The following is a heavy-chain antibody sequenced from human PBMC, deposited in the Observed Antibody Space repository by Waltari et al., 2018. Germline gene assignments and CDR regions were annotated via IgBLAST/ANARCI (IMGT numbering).Heavy chain of an antibody. CDR3: AKDRLRYSSGWYVGR. Sequence: QVQLVESGGGVVQPGGSLRLSCAASGFTFSSYGMHWVRQAPGKGLEWVAFIRYDGSNKYYADSVKGRFTISRDNSKNTLYLQMNSLRAEDTAVYYCAKDRLRYSSGWYVGRWGQGTLVTVSS. CDR2: IRYDGSNK. CDR1: GFTFSSYG. D-gene: IGHD6-19*01. J-gene: IGHJ4*02. V-gene: IGHV3-30*02.